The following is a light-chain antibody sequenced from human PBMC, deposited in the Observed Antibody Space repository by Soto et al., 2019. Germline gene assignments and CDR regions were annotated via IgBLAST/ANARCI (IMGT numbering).Light chain of an antibody. J-gene: IGKJ2*01. CDR1: QSVSSN. CDR2: DAY. V-gene: IGKV3-15*01. Sequence: EIVMTQSPATLSVSPGERATLSCRASQSVSSNLAWYQQKPGQAPRLLIYDAYTRATGIPARFSGSGSGTEFTLTISSLQSEDFAVYYCQQYNNWPPFTFGQGPSWRSN. CDR3: QQYNNWPPFT.